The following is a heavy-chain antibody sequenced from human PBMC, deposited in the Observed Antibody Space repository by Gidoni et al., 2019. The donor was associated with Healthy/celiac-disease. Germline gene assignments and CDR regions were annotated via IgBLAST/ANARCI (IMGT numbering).Heavy chain of an antibody. J-gene: IGHJ3*02. CDR2: ISYDGSNK. D-gene: IGHD3-22*01. CDR3: AKDGYYYDSSGLWSAFDI. CDR1: GFTFSSYG. Sequence: QVQLVESGGGVVQPGRSLSLSCAASGFTFSSYGMHWVRQAPGKGLEWVAVISYDGSNKYYADSVKGRFTISRDNSKNTLYLQMNSLRAEDTAVYYCAKDGYYYDSSGLWSAFDIWGQGTMVTVSS. V-gene: IGHV3-30*18.